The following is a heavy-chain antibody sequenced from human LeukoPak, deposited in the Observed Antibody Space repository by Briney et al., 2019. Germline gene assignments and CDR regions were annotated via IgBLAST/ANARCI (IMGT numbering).Heavy chain of an antibody. J-gene: IGHJ4*02. CDR3: ARSGIAAVH. CDR1: GGSFSGYY. D-gene: IGHD6-13*01. V-gene: IGHV4-34*01. Sequence: SETLSLTCAVYGGSFSGYYWSWIRQPPGKGLEWIGEINHSGNTNYNPSLKSRVTISVDTSKNQFSLKLSSVTAADTAVYYCARSGIAAVHWGQGTLVTVSS. CDR2: INHSGNT.